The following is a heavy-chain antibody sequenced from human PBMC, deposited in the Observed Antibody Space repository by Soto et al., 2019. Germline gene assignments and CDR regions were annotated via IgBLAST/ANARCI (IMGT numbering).Heavy chain of an antibody. CDR2: INPSDGRT. J-gene: IGHJ4*02. V-gene: IGHV1-46*01. Sequence: QVQVVQSGAEVKKPGASVKISCEASGYPFTTHYMHWARQAPGEGLEWMGTINPSDGRTTYAQTFQGRLILTRDTSTRTVYMELSSLRFEDTAMYYCARTLGYFDNWGQGTLVTVSS. CDR3: ARTLGYFDN. CDR1: GYPFTTHY.